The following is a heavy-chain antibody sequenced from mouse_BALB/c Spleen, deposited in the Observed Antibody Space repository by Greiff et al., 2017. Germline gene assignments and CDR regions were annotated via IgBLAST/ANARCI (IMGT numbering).Heavy chain of an antibody. V-gene: IGHV5-6-3*01. CDR2: INSNGGST. CDR1: GFTFSSYG. Sequence: EVKVVESGGGLVQPGGSLKLSCAASGFTFSSYGMSWVRQTPDKRLELVATINSNGGSTYYPDSVKGRFTISRDNAKNTLYLQMSSLKSEDTAMYYCARDEDYYAMDYWGQGTSVTVSS. J-gene: IGHJ4*01. CDR3: ARDEDYYAMDY.